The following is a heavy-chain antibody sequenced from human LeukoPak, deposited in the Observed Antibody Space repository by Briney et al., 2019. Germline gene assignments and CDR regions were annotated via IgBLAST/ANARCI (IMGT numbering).Heavy chain of an antibody. J-gene: IGHJ4*02. CDR1: GFTFSSYA. CDR3: AKERTGATTVAYYFDY. Sequence: PGGSLRLSCAASGFTFSSYAMSWVRQAPGKGLEWVSAISGSGGSTYYADSVKGRFTISRDNSKNTLYLQMNSLRAEDTAVYYCAKERTGATTVAYYFDYWGQGTLVTVSS. D-gene: IGHD1-26*01. V-gene: IGHV3-23*01. CDR2: ISGSGGST.